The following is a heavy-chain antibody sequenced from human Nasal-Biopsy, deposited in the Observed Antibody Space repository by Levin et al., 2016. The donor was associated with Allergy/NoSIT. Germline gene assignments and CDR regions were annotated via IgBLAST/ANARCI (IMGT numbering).Heavy chain of an antibody. Sequence: SETLSLTCAISGDSVSSDSAAWNWVRQSPSRGLEWLGSTFYRSGWYSEYALSMKGRISVTADTSKNQFSLHLSSVTPEDTAVYYCARGGVVTSTLFDPWGHGTLVTVSS. CDR2: TFYRSGWYS. CDR3: ARGGVVTSTLFDP. CDR1: GDSVSSDSAA. J-gene: IGHJ5*02. V-gene: IGHV6-1*01. D-gene: IGHD2-21*02.